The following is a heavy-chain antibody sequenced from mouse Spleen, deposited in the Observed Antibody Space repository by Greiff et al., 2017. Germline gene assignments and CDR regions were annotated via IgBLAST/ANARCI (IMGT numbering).Heavy chain of an antibody. CDR2: IDPSDSET. CDR3: AREDGLGWFAY. Sequence: VQLQQPGAELVRPGSSVKLSCKASGYTFTSYWMHWVKQRPIQGLEWIGNIDPSDSETHYNQKFKDKATLTVDKSSSTAYMQLSSLTSEDSAVYYCAREDGLGWFAYWGQGTLVTVSA. CDR1: GYTFTSYW. J-gene: IGHJ3*01. V-gene: IGHV1-52*01. D-gene: IGHD2-3*01.